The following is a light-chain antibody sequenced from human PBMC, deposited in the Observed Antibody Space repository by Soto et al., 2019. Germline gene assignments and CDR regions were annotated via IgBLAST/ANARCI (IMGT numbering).Light chain of an antibody. J-gene: IGLJ1*01. CDR3: AAWDDSLSGPNYV. CDR2: RNN. V-gene: IGLV1-47*01. Sequence: QSVLTQPPSASGTPGQRVTISGSGSSSNIGSNYVYWYQQLPGTAPKLLIYRNNQRPSGVPDRFSGSKSGTSASLAISGLRSEHEAHYYCAAWDDSLSGPNYVFGTGTKLTVL. CDR1: SSNIGSNY.